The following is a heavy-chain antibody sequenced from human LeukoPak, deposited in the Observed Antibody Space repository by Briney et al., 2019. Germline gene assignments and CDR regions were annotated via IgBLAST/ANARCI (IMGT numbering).Heavy chain of an antibody. J-gene: IGHJ6*02. Sequence: VGCLRPSCAASGVTFRGDSMSCGRDSPGRRLERGSSISSSSSYIYDAGSVKGRFTTSKDNAKKSLYLQMNSLRAEDTAVYYWARDFEELWFGTYGMDVWGQGTTVTVSS. CDR1: GVTFRGDS. V-gene: IGHV3-21*01. CDR3: ARDFEELWFGTYGMDV. D-gene: IGHD3-10*01. CDR2: ISSSSSYI.